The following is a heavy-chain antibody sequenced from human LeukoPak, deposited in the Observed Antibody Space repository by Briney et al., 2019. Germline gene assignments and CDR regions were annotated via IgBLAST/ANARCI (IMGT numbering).Heavy chain of an antibody. CDR3: ATQMVGATTIDH. J-gene: IGHJ4*02. V-gene: IGHV3-7*01. CDR1: GFTFSSYW. D-gene: IGHD1-26*01. Sequence: PGRSLRLSCAASGFTFSSYWMSWVRQAPGKGLEWVANLKQDGTEKYYLDSVKGRFTISRDNAKNSLYLQMNSLRAEDAAVYYCATQMVGATTIDHWGQGTLVTVSS. CDR2: LKQDGTEK.